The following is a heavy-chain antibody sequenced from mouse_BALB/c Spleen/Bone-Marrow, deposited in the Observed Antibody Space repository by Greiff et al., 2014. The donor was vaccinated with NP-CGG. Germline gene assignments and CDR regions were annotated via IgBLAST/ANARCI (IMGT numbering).Heavy chain of an antibody. CDR1: GYSFTSYW. D-gene: IGHD2-12*01. J-gene: IGHJ4*01. CDR3: TRSELRRGGYALDY. CDR2: IRPSNGRS. Sequence: VQLQQSRAELVKPGASVKLSCKASGYSFTSYWMHWVKQRPGQGLGWIGEIRPSNGRSNYNEKFKSKATLTVDKSSSTAYMQLSGLTSEDSAVYYCTRSELRRGGYALDYWGLGTSVTVSS. V-gene: IGHV1S81*02.